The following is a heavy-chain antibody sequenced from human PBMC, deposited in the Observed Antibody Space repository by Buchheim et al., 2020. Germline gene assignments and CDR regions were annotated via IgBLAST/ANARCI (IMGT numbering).Heavy chain of an antibody. J-gene: IGHJ6*02. V-gene: IGHV3-7*01. CDR3: ARDDVVVVPAAISIYYYYGMDV. D-gene: IGHD2-2*01. Sequence: EVQLVESGGGLVQPGGSLRLSCAASGFTFSSYWMSWVRQAPGKGLEWVANIKQDGSEKYYVDSVKGRFTISRDNAANSLYLQMNSLRAEDTAVYYCARDDVVVVPAAISIYYYYGMDVWGQGTT. CDR1: GFTFSSYW. CDR2: IKQDGSEK.